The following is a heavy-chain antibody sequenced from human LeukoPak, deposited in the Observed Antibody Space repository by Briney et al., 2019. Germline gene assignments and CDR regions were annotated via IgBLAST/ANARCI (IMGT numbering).Heavy chain of an antibody. J-gene: IGHJ5*02. Sequence: SETLSLTCAVYGGSFSGYYWSWIRQPPGKGLEWIGEINHSGSTNYNPSLKSRVTISVDRSKNQFSLKLSSVTAAATAVYYCARQQGYCSSTSCLRRDWFDPWGQGTLVTVSS. D-gene: IGHD2-2*01. V-gene: IGHV4-34*01. CDR1: GGSFSGYY. CDR2: INHSGST. CDR3: ARQQGYCSSTSCLRRDWFDP.